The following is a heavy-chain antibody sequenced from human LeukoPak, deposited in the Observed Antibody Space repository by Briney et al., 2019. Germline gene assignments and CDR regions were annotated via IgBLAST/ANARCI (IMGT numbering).Heavy chain of an antibody. Sequence: GGSLRLSCAASGFSFSSYAMSWVRQAPGKGLEWVSAISGSGGSTYYAGSVKGRFSISRDNSKNTVYLQMNSLRVEDTAIYYCAKEGDSGGYYVLYYFDSWGQGTLITVSS. CDR1: GFSFSSYA. D-gene: IGHD3-22*01. CDR3: AKEGDSGGYYVLYYFDS. CDR2: ISGSGGST. J-gene: IGHJ4*02. V-gene: IGHV3-23*01.